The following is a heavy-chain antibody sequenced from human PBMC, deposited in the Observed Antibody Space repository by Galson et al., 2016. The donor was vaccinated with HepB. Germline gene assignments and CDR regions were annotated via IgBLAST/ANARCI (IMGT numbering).Heavy chain of an antibody. Sequence: ETLSLTCTVSGGSISSSSSYWGWIRQPPGKGLEWIGSIYYTGSNYYNPSLQSRITVSVDTSKSQFSLKLSSVTAADTAVYYCARGGSGSYYYYYYGMDVWGQGTTVTVSS. D-gene: IGHD3-10*01. J-gene: IGHJ6*02. CDR2: IYYTGSN. CDR1: GGSISSSSSY. V-gene: IGHV4-39*07. CDR3: ARGGSGSYYYYYYGMDV.